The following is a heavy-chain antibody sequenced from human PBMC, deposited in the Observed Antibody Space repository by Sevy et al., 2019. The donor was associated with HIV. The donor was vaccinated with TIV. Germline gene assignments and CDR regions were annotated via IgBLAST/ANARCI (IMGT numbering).Heavy chain of an antibody. CDR1: GFTFSSYA. Sequence: GGSLRLSCAASGFTFSSYAMHWVRQAPGKGLEWVAVISYDGSNKYYADSVKGRFTISRDNSKNTLYLQMNSLRAEDTAGYYCARCRSITMVRGVIGTNDAFDIWGQGTMVTVS. CDR2: ISYDGSNK. J-gene: IGHJ3*02. V-gene: IGHV3-30-3*01. D-gene: IGHD3-10*01. CDR3: ARCRSITMVRGVIGTNDAFDI.